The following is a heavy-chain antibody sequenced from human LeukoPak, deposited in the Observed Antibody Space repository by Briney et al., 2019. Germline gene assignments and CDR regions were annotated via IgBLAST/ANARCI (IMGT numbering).Heavy chain of an antibody. CDR2: ISGSGGST. CDR3: AKAPSGAKRGYSYGSRSYFDY. V-gene: IGHV3-23*01. D-gene: IGHD5-18*01. J-gene: IGHJ4*02. Sequence: SGGSLRLSCAASGFTFSSYAMSWVRQAPGKGLEWVSAISGSGGSTYYADSVKGRFTISRDNSKNTLYLQMNSLRAEDTAVYYCAKAPSGAKRGYSYGSRSYFDYWGQGTLVTVSS. CDR1: GFTFSSYA.